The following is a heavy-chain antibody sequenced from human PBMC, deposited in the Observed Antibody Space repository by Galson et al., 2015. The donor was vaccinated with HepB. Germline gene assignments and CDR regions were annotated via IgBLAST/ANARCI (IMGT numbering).Heavy chain of an antibody. CDR3: AKDSSYYGSGSYYPPTGFDY. CDR1: GFTFSSYA. J-gene: IGHJ4*02. CDR2: ISGSGGST. Sequence: SLRLSCAASGFTFSSYAMSWVRQAPGKGLEWVSAISGSGGSTYYADSVKGRFTISRDNSKNTLYLQMNSLRAEDTAVYYCAKDSSYYGSGSYYPPTGFDYWGQGTLVTVSS. V-gene: IGHV3-23*01. D-gene: IGHD3-10*01.